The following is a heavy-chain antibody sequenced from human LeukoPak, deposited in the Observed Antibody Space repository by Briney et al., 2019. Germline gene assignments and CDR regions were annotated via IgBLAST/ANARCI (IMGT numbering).Heavy chain of an antibody. J-gene: IGHJ6*02. CDR2: IYYSGST. V-gene: IGHV4-39*01. CDR3: ATVGATYYYGMDV. CDR1: GGSISSSSYY. Sequence: SETLSLTCTVSGGSISSSSYYWGWIRQPPGQGLEWIGSIYYSGSTYYNPSLKSRVTISVDTSKNQFSLKLSSVTAADTAVYYCATVGATYYYGMDVWGQGTTVTVSS. D-gene: IGHD1-26*01.